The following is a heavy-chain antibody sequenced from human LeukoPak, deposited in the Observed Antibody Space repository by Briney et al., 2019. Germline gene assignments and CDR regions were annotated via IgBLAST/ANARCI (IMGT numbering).Heavy chain of an antibody. V-gene: IGHV4-30-4*08. J-gene: IGHJ3*02. CDR3: ARAPYYDFWSGAAAFDI. D-gene: IGHD3-3*01. Sequence: SETLSLTCTVSGGSISSGDYFWSWVRQPPGKGLEWIGYIYYSGTTYYNPSLKSRISISVDTSKSQFSLMLRSVTAADTAVYYCARAPYYDFWSGAAAFDIWGQGTMVTVSS. CDR1: GGSISSGDYF. CDR2: IYYSGTT.